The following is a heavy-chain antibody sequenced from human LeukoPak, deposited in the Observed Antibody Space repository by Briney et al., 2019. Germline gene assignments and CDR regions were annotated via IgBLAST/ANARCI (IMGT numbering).Heavy chain of an antibody. CDR1: GGSISSYY. Sequence: SETLPLTCTVSGGSISSYYWSWIRQPPGKGLEWIGYIYYSGSTNYNPSLKSRVTISVDTSKNQFSLKLSSVTAADTAVYYCAREGVYSSPFDYWGQGTLVTVSS. J-gene: IGHJ4*02. CDR2: IYYSGST. D-gene: IGHD6-13*01. V-gene: IGHV4-59*01. CDR3: AREGVYSSPFDY.